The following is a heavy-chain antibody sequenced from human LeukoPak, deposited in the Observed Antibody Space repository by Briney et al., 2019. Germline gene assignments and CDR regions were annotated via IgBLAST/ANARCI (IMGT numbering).Heavy chain of an antibody. D-gene: IGHD1-26*01. V-gene: IGHV1-46*01. CDR1: VYTFISYY. CDR3: AREGGSGSYSYHFDF. CDR2: IKPSGGSA. Sequence: GASVKVSCKASVYTFISYYMHWVRQAPGQGLEWMGIIKPSGGSASYAQKLQGRVTMTRDTSTSTVYMELSSLRSEDTAVYYCAREGGSGSYSYHFDFWGQGAPLTVSS. J-gene: IGHJ4*02.